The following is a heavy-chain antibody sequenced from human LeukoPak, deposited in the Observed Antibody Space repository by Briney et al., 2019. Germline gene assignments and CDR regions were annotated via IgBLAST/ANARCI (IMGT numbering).Heavy chain of an antibody. D-gene: IGHD3-22*01. CDR2: MNPNSGNT. J-gene: IGHJ5*02. Sequence: GASMKVSCKASGYTFTSYDINWVRQATGQGLEWMGWMNPNSGNTGYAQKFQGRVTMTRNTSISTAYMELSSLRSEDTAVYYCARGWFRPITMIVVVIREGFDPWGQGTLVTVSS. CDR1: GYTFTSYD. V-gene: IGHV1-8*01. CDR3: ARGWFRPITMIVVVIREGFDP.